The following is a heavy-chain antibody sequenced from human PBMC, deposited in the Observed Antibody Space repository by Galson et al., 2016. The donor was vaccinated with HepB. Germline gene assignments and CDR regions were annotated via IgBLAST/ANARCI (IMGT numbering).Heavy chain of an antibody. CDR3: TRQQLSYTWGY. V-gene: IGHV4-4*02. CDR1: GGSISNSDW. CDR2: IHRTGSP. J-gene: IGHJ4*02. D-gene: IGHD1-1*01. Sequence: EPLSLTCAVSGGSISNSDWWSWVRQPPGKGLEWIGEIHRTGSPNYNPSLKSRVTISVDKANEQISLNLYSVTAADAAVYYCTRQQLSYTWGYWGQGTQVTVSS.